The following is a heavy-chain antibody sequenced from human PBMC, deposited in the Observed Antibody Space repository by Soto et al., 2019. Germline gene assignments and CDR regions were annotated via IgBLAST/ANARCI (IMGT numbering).Heavy chain of an antibody. V-gene: IGHV3-11*01. CDR2: IDNAGGTI. CDR1: GFAFGDYS. Sequence: QVHLVESGGGLVKPGGSLRLSCVASGFAFGDYSMHWIRQSPGKGLEWLSYIDNAGGTIYYADSVKGRFTVSRDNDNHSLFVQLTALRAEDSAMYFCARVEFGYYSYLGSWGRGARVTVSS. CDR3: ARVEFGYYSYLGS. J-gene: IGHJ4*02. D-gene: IGHD1-26*01.